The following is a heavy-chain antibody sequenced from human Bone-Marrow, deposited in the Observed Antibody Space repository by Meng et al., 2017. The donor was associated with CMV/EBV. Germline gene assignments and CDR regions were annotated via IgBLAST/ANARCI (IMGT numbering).Heavy chain of an antibody. J-gene: IGHJ6*02. CDR2: IVVGSGNT. V-gene: IGHV1-58*01. Sequence: SEKVSCKASGFTFTSSAVQWVRQARGQRLEWIGWIVVGSGNTNYAQKFQERVTITRDMSTSTAYMELSSLRSEDTAVYYCAGQEGGYDFWSGYPLYYYYGMDVWGQGTTVTVSS. CDR1: GFTFTSSA. D-gene: IGHD3-3*01. CDR3: AGQEGGYDFWSGYPLYYYYGMDV.